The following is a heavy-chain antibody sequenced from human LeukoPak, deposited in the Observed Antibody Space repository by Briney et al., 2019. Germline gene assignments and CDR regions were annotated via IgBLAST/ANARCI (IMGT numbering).Heavy chain of an antibody. Sequence: SETLSLTCTVSGGSISSYYWSWLRQPAGKELEWIGRISSSGSTNCNPFLKSRVTMSVDTSKNQFSLKLSSVTAADTAIYYCARGELDSSGWLRFGYWGQGTLVTVSS. V-gene: IGHV4-4*07. CDR1: GGSISSYY. D-gene: IGHD6-19*01. CDR2: ISSSGST. J-gene: IGHJ4*02. CDR3: ARGELDSSGWLRFGY.